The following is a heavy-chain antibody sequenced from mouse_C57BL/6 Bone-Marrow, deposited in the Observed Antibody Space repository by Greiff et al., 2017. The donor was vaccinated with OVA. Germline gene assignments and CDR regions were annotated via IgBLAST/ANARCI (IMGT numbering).Heavy chain of an antibody. Sequence: QVQLKQPGAELVRPGSSVKLSCKASGYTFTSYWMHWVKQRPIQCLEWIGNIDPSDSETHYNQKFKDKATLTVDKSSSAAYMQLSSLTSEDSAVYYCARSLSYYSNYLFAYWGQGTLVTVSA. CDR3: ARSLSYYSNYLFAY. J-gene: IGHJ3*01. V-gene: IGHV1-52*01. CDR1: GYTFTSYW. D-gene: IGHD2-5*01. CDR2: IDPSDSET.